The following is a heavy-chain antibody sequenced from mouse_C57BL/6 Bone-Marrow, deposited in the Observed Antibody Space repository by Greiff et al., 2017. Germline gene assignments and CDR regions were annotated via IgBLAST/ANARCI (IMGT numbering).Heavy chain of an antibody. CDR2: IYPRSGNT. J-gene: IGHJ2*01. V-gene: IGHV1-81*01. D-gene: IGHD1-1*01. CDR1: GYTFTSYG. CDR3: ATDYYGSSYVLDY. Sequence: QVQLQQSGAELARPGASVKLSCKASGYTFTSYGISWVKQRTGQGLEWIGEIYPRSGNTYYNEKFKGKATLTADKSSSTAYMELRSLTSEDSAVLFCATDYYGSSYVLDYGGRGTTLTVTA.